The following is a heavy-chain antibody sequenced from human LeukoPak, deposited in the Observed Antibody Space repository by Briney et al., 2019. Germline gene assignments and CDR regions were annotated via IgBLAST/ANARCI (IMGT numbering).Heavy chain of an antibody. CDR2: IWYDGSNK. D-gene: IGHD6-19*01. Sequence: GGSLRPSCAASGFTFSSYGMHWVRQAPGKGLEGVAVIWYDGSNKYYADSVKGRFTISRDNSKNTLYLQMNSLRAEDTAVYYCARWLVRTYYFDYWGQGTLVTVSS. CDR1: GFTFSSYG. J-gene: IGHJ4*02. V-gene: IGHV3-33*01. CDR3: ARWLVRTYYFDY.